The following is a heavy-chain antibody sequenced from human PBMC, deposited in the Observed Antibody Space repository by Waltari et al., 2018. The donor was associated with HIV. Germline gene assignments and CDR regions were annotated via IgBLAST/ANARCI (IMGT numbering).Heavy chain of an antibody. J-gene: IGHJ6*02. CDR2: IYSGGNT. V-gene: IGHV3-53*01. CDR1: GFSASANY. CDR3: ARGYYYDSSAYWGRMDV. D-gene: IGHD3-22*01. Sequence: EVQLAESGGGLVQPGGSVRLSCAASGFSASANYMRWVRQAPGKGLEWVSIIYSGGNTYYADSVKGRFTISRDNSKNTLNLQMKSLRAEDTAVYYCARGYYYDSSAYWGRMDVWGQGTTVTVSS.